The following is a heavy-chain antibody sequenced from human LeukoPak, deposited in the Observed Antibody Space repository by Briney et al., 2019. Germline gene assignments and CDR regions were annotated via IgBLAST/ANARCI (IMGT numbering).Heavy chain of an antibody. CDR2: IRYDGSNK. CDR1: GFTFSSYG. V-gene: IGHV3-30*02. D-gene: IGHD4-17*01. Sequence: GGSLRLSCAASGFTFSSYGMHWVRQAPGKGLEWVAFIRYDGSNKYYADSVKGRFTISRDNSKNTLYLQMNSLRAEDTAVYYCAKVAMTTVTPLDYWGQGTLVTVSS. CDR3: AKVAMTTVTPLDY. J-gene: IGHJ4*02.